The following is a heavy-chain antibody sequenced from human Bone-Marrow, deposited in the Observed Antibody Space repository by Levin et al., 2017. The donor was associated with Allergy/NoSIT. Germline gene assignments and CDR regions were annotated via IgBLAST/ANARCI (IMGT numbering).Heavy chain of an antibody. CDR1: GGSISSYY. J-gene: IGHJ3*02. CDR3: ARGYSYGYVGTNDAFDI. V-gene: IGHV4-59*01. Sequence: PSETLSLTCTVSGGSISSYYWSWIRQPPGKGLEWIGYIYYSGSTNYNPSPKSRVTISVDTSKNQFSLKLSSVTAADTAVYYCARGYSYGYVGTNDAFDIWGQGTMVTVSS. D-gene: IGHD5-18*01. CDR2: IYYSGST.